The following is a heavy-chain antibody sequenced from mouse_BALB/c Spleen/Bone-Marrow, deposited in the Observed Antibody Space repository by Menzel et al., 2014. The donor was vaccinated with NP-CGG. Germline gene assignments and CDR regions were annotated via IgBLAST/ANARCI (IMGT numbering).Heavy chain of an antibody. V-gene: IGHV1-4*02. CDR3: ARYWFAY. CDR1: GYTFTSYT. CDR2: INPSSGYT. Sequence: QVQLQQPAAELARPGASVKMSCKASGYTFTSYTVHWVKQRPGQGLEWIGYINPSSGYTEYNQKFKDKTTLTADKSPSTAYMQLSSLTSEDSAVYFCARYWFAYWGQGTLVTVSA. J-gene: IGHJ3*01.